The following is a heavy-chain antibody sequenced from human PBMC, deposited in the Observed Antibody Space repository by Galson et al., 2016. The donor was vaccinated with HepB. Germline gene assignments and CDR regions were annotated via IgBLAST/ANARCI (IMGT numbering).Heavy chain of an antibody. J-gene: IGHJ3*02. CDR1: GFTFSSYA. D-gene: IGHD1-26*01. CDR2: ISATGGTT. Sequence: SLRLSCAASGFTFSSYAMTWVRQTPGKGLEWVSAISATGGTTHYADSLKGRFTISRDNAKDSLYLQLNSLRAEDTAVYYCAKPRGSGTFPDAFDMWGQGTKVTVSS. CDR3: AKPRGSGTFPDAFDM. V-gene: IGHV3-23*01.